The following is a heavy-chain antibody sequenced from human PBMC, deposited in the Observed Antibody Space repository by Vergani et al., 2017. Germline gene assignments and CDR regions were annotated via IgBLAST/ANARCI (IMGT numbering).Heavy chain of an antibody. Sequence: QLQLQESGPGLVKPSATLSLTYSVSGASIRSSNYYWGWIRQPPGKGLEWIASIYYSGSTYYNPSLKSRVTISVDTSKNQFSLKLSSVTAADTAVYFCARHSXVEWLVKLGWIDPWGQGILVTVSS. D-gene: IGHD6-19*01. V-gene: IGHV4-39*01. CDR3: ARHSXVEWLVKLGWIDP. J-gene: IGHJ5*02. CDR1: GASIRSSNYY. CDR2: IYYSGST.